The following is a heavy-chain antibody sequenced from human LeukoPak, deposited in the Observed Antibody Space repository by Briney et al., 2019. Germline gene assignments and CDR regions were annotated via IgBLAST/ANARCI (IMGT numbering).Heavy chain of an antibody. J-gene: IGHJ3*02. D-gene: IGHD1-26*01. CDR2: ISSSSSYI. CDR1: GFTFSSYS. V-gene: IGHV3-21*01. Sequence: PGGSLRLSCAASGFTFSSYSMNWVRQAPGKGLEWVSSISSSSSYIYYADSVKGRFTISRDNAKNSLYLQMNSLRAEDTAVYYCASPYIVGAIRGYAFDIWGQGTMVTVSS. CDR3: ASPYIVGAIRGYAFDI.